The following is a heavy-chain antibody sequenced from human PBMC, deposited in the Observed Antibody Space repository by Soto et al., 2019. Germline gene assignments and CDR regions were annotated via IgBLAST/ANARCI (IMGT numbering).Heavy chain of an antibody. D-gene: IGHD4-17*01. CDR2: IYYIAST. J-gene: IGHJ4*02. V-gene: IGHV4-59*08. CDR1: GGSISSYY. Sequence: QVQLQESGPGLVKPSETLSLTCTVSGGSISSYYWSWIRQPPGKGLEWIGYIYYIASTNSNPSLKGPVTISVDTSKNQFSLKLRSVTVADRAVYYCASHETLHGASHYWGQGTLVNVSS. CDR3: ASHETLHGASHY.